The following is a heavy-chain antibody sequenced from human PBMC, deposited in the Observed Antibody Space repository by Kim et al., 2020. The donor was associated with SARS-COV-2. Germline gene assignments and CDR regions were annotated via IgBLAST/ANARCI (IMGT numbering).Heavy chain of an antibody. Sequence: GSTYYADSVKGRFTISRDNSKNTLYLQMSSLRAEDTAVYYCGWSAPAADVWGQGTTVTVSS. CDR3: GWSAPAADV. CDR2: GST. D-gene: IGHD3-3*01. J-gene: IGHJ6*02. V-gene: IGHV3-64D*09.